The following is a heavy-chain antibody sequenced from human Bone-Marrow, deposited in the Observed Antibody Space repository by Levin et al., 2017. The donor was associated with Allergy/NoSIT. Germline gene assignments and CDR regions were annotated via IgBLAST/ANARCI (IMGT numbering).Heavy chain of an antibody. V-gene: IGHV4-39*01. CDR1: GASISNYSSF. J-gene: IGHJ3*02. Sequence: SETLSLTCTVSGASISNYSSFWGWIRQSPGKGLEWIGNLYHTGSTYYAPSLQSRGTLSVDTSKNQFSLKLTSVTAADTAVYYCARRGFAFDMWGQGTLVTVSS. CDR2: LYHTGST. CDR3: ARRGFAFDM.